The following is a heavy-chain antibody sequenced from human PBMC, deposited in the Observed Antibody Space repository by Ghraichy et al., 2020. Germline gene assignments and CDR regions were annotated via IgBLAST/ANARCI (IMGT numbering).Heavy chain of an antibody. Sequence: GGSLRLSCAASGFTFSTYDMHWVRQAPGKGLEWVALIGYDGSNKFYADSVKGRFTISRDNSKNTLYLQMNSLRAEDTAVYYCAREYGMATIWRYFQNWGQGTLLTVSS. D-gene: IGHD5-24*01. V-gene: IGHV3-33*01. CDR2: IGYDGSNK. CDR1: GFTFSTYD. CDR3: AREYGMATIWRYFQN. J-gene: IGHJ1*01.